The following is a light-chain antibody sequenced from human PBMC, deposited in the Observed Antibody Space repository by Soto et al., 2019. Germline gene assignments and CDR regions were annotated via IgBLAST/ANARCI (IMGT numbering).Light chain of an antibody. V-gene: IGLV2-14*03. CDR2: DVR. CDR3: SSYTTSNTRQIV. CDR1: SSDVGGYNY. Sequence: QSALTQPASVSGSPGQSITISFTGTSSDVGGYNYVSWYQPHPGKAPKLMIYDVRNRPSGVSNRFSGSKSGNTASLTISGLQPEDEADENCSSYTTSNTRQIVFGTGTKVTVL. J-gene: IGLJ1*01.